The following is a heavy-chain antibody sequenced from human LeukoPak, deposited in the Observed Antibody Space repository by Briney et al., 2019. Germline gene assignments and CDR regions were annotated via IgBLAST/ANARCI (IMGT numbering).Heavy chain of an antibody. J-gene: IGHJ4*02. V-gene: IGHV3-11*04. CDR1: DFTLRAYN. Sequence: GGSLRLSWPASDFTLRAYNMSWIPKAPGKGLGWFSYISSSGSTIYYADSVKGRFTISRDNAKNSLYLQMNSLRAEDTAVYYCASVSYGSGTPIDYWGQGTLVTVSS. CDR2: ISSSGSTI. CDR3: ASVSYGSGTPIDY. D-gene: IGHD3-10*01.